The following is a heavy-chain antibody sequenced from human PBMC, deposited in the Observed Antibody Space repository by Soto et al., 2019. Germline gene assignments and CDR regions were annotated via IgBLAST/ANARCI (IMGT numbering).Heavy chain of an antibody. J-gene: IGHJ4*02. D-gene: IGHD3-10*01. Sequence: PGGSLRLSCAASGFTFDDYAMHWVRQAPGKGLEWVSGISWNSGSIGYADSVKGRFTISRDNAKNSLYLQMNSLRAEDTALYYCAKDFEYYYGSGIGLWGQGT. CDR3: AKDFEYYYGSGIGL. V-gene: IGHV3-9*01. CDR2: ISWNSGSI. CDR1: GFTFDDYA.